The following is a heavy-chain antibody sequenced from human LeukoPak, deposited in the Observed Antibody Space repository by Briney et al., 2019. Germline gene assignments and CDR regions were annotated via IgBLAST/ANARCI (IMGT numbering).Heavy chain of an antibody. J-gene: IGHJ4*02. Sequence: GGSLRLSCAASGFTSSNYAMHWVRQAPGKGLEYVSTIVSNGDSTYYANSVKGRFTISRDNSRTTLYLQMGSLGVEDMAVYYCARGVNYYDSSGYLFDYWGQGILVTVSS. CDR3: ARGVNYYDSSGYLFDY. D-gene: IGHD3-22*01. V-gene: IGHV3-64*01. CDR2: IVSNGDST. CDR1: GFTSSNYA.